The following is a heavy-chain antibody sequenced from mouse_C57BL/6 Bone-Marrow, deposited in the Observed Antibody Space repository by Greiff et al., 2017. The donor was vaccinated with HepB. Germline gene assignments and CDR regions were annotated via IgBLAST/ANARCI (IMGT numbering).Heavy chain of an antibody. V-gene: IGHV1-50*01. CDR1: GYTFTSYW. CDR2: IDPSDSYI. Sequence: QVQLQQPGAEFVKPGASVKLSCKASGYTFTSYWMQWVKQRPGQGLEWIGEIDPSDSYINYNQKFKGKATLTVDTSSSTPYMQLSSLTSEDSAVYYCARQASLLSCFAYWGQETLVSVSA. D-gene: IGHD3-2*02. CDR3: ARQASLLSCFAY. J-gene: IGHJ3*01.